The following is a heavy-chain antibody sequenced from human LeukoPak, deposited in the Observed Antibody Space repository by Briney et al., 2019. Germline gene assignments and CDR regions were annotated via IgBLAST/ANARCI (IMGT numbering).Heavy chain of an antibody. Sequence: PSETLSLTCTVSGGSISSHYWSWIRQPPGKGLEWLGYIYHSGSTKYNPSLESRVTISVDTSKNQFSLKVSSVTAADTAMYHCARHISGSVAFDIWGQGTMVTVSS. V-gene: IGHV4-59*08. D-gene: IGHD1-20*01. CDR3: ARHISGSVAFDI. J-gene: IGHJ3*02. CDR2: IYHSGST. CDR1: GGSISSHY.